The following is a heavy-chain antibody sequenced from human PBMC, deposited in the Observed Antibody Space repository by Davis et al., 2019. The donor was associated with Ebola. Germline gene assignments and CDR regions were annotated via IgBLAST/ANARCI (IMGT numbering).Heavy chain of an antibody. D-gene: IGHD2-15*01. CDR2: ISNDGTKK. CDR3: AKFPGYCSGGGCYSFGYYHGMDV. V-gene: IGHV3-30*18. CDR1: GFTFSSFG. J-gene: IGHJ6*02. Sequence: PGGSLRLSCAASGFTFSSFGIHWVRQAPGKGLEWVAVISNDGTKKYYADSVKGRFTISRDNSKNTVYLQMNSLSSEDTAVYYCAKFPGYCSGGGCYSFGYYHGMDVWGQGTTVTVSS.